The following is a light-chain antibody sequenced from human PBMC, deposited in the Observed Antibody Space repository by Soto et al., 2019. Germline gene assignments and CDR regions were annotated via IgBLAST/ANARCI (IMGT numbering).Light chain of an antibody. V-gene: IGKV3-15*01. CDR2: GAS. CDR3: QQYNNWHPIT. J-gene: IGKJ5*01. CDR1: QSVRSN. Sequence: EVLITQSPATLSVSPGERGTLSCRASQSVRSNLAWYQQKPGQSTRLLIYGASTRANGIPARFSGSASGTEFTLTISSLQSEDFAVYYCQQYNNWHPITFGQGTRLEIK.